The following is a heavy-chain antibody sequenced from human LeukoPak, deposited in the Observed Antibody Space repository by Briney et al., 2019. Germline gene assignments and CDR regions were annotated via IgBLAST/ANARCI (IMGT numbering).Heavy chain of an antibody. V-gene: IGHV1-69*04. J-gene: IGHJ4*02. CDR3: AREEGEYYFDY. CDR1: GGTFSSYA. D-gene: IGHD3-10*01. Sequence: SVKVSCKASGGTFSSYAISWVRQAPGQELEWMGRIIPILGIANYAQKFQGRVTITADKSTSTAYMELSSLRSEDTAVYYCAREEGEYYFDYWGQGTLVTVSS. CDR2: IIPILGIA.